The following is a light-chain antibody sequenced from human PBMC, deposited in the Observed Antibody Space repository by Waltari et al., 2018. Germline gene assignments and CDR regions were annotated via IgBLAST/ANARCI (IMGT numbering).Light chain of an antibody. J-gene: IGKJ1*01. V-gene: IGKV3-15*01. CDR1: QSIRSN. CDR3: QQYDNWLGT. CDR2: GAS. Sequence: EIVMTQSPATLSVFPGERATLSCRASQSIRSNLAWYQHKPGQAPRLIIYGASTRATGSPARFSGSGSGTEFTLTISSLQSEDFAVYFCQQYDNWLGTFGQGTKVEIK.